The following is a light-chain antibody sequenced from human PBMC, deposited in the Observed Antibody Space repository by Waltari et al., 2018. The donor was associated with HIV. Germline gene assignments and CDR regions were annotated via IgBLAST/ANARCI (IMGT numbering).Light chain of an antibody. CDR2: EVN. CDR3: SSYTSTNTLV. CDR1: SSDVGGYNY. V-gene: IGLV2-14*01. J-gene: IGLJ3*02. Sequence: QSALTQPASVSGSPGQSITISCTGTSSDVGGYNYVSWYQQHPGKAPKLMIYEVNNRPSGVSKRFSGSKSGNRASLTISGLQAEDEADYYCSSYTSTNTLVFGGGTKLTVL.